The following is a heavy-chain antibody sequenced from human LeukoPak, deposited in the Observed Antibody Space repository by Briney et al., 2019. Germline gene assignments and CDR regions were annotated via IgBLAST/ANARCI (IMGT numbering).Heavy chain of an antibody. Sequence: GASVKVSCKASVYTFTGYYMHWVRQAPGHRLECMGWINSNSGGTNYAQKFQGRVTMTRDTSISTAYMELSRLRSDDTAEYYCARDIVMVTYWFDPWGQGTLVTVSS. CDR1: VYTFTGYY. CDR2: INSNSGGT. J-gene: IGHJ5*02. D-gene: IGHD5-18*01. V-gene: IGHV1-2*02. CDR3: ARDIVMVTYWFDP.